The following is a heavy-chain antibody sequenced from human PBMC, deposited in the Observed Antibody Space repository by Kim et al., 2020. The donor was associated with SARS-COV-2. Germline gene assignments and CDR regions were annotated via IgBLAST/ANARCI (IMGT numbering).Heavy chain of an antibody. Sequence: GGSLRLSCAASGFTFSDHYMDWVRQAPGKGLEWVGRTRNKANSYTTEYAASVKGRFTISRDDSKNSLYLQMNSLKTEDTAVYYCARSTVVVGAHFDYWGQGTLVTVSS. J-gene: IGHJ4*02. CDR3: ARSTVVVGAHFDY. D-gene: IGHD1-26*01. CDR2: TRNKANSYTT. V-gene: IGHV3-72*01. CDR1: GFTFSDHY.